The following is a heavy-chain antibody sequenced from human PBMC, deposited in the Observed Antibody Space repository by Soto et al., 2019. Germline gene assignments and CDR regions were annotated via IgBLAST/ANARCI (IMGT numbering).Heavy chain of an antibody. V-gene: IGHV1-46*01. CDR1: GYTFTSYY. CDR2: INPSGGST. CDR3: ARDSIVGGSFDY. Sequence: ASVKVSCKASGYTFTSYYMHWVRQAPGQGLEWMGIINPSGGSTSYAQKFQGRVTMTRDTSTSTVYMELSSLRSEDTAVYYCARDSIVGGSFDYWGQGTLVTISS. D-gene: IGHD1-26*01. J-gene: IGHJ4*02.